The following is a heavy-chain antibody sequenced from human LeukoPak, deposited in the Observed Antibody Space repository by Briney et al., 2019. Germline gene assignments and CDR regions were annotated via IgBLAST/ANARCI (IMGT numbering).Heavy chain of an antibody. J-gene: IGHJ5*02. V-gene: IGHV4-34*01. Sequence: SETLSLTCAVYGGSFSGYYWSWIRQPPGKGLEWIGEINHSGSTNYNPSLKSRVTISVDTSKNQFSLKLSSVTAADTAVYYCARTYERAHQTYNWFDPWGQGTLVTVSS. CDR2: INHSGST. CDR1: GGSFSGYY. CDR3: ARTYERAHQTYNWFDP. D-gene: IGHD5-12*01.